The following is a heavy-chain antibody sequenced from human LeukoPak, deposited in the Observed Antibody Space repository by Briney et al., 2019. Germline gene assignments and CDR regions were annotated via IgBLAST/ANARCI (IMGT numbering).Heavy chain of an antibody. Sequence: GESLKISCKGSGYSFTSYWIGWVRQMPGKGLEWMGIIYPGDSDTRYSPSSQGQVTISADKSISTAYLQWSSLKASDTAMYYCARHGDCSGGSCTMYFDYWGQGTLVTVSS. CDR3: ARHGDCSGGSCTMYFDY. V-gene: IGHV5-51*01. D-gene: IGHD2-15*01. J-gene: IGHJ4*02. CDR2: IYPGDSDT. CDR1: GYSFTSYW.